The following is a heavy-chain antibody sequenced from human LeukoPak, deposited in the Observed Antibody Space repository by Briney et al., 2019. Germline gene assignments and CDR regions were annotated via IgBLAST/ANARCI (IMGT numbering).Heavy chain of an antibody. CDR2: IFYSGST. Sequence: SETLSLTCTVSGGSMSSSSYYWGWVRQPPGKGLEWIGSIFYSGSTYYNPSLKSRVTISVDTSKNQFSLKLSSVTAADTAVYYCARGDSSGWPYFDYWGQGTLVTVSS. CDR1: GGSMSSSSYY. D-gene: IGHD6-19*01. CDR3: ARGDSSGWPYFDY. J-gene: IGHJ4*02. V-gene: IGHV4-39*07.